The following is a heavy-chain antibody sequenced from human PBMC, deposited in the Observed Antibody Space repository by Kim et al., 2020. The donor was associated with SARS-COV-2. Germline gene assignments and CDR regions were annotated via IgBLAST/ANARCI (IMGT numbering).Heavy chain of an antibody. V-gene: IGHV1-69*13. Sequence: SVKVSCKASGGTFSSYSISWVRQAPGQGLEWMGGIIPIFGTANYAQKFQGRVTINADESTSTVYMELSSLRSEDTAVYYCASGPPYRRVDYWGQGTLAT. CDR1: GGTFSSYS. CDR2: IIPIFGTA. CDR3: ASGPPYRRVDY. J-gene: IGHJ4*02. D-gene: IGHD1-26*01.